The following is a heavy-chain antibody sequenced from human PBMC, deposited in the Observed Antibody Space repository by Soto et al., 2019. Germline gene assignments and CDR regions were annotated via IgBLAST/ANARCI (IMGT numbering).Heavy chain of an antibody. D-gene: IGHD6-13*01. CDR1: GGSFTGYY. Sequence: SETLSLTCAVTGGSFTGYYGAWIRQSPGKGLEWIGEISHSGRTNYNPSLKSRVTISVDTSKNQFSLKVSSVTAADTGMYYCARNGGSTWYYFDSWGQGTVVT. CDR2: ISHSGRT. V-gene: IGHV4-34*01. CDR3: ARNGGSTWYYFDS. J-gene: IGHJ4*02.